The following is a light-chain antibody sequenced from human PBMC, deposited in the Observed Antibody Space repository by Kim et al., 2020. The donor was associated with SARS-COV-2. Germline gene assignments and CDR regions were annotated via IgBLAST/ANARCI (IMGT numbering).Light chain of an antibody. J-gene: IGKJ2*01. CDR1: QSLLHSNGYNY. CDR2: LGS. CDR3: MQALQTGVYT. Sequence: DIVMTQSPLSLPVTPGEPASISCRSSQSLLHSNGYNYLDWYLQKPGQSPQLLIYLGSNRASGVPDRFSGSGSGTDFTLKISRVEAEDVGVYYCMQALQTGVYTSGQGTKLEI. V-gene: IGKV2-28*01.